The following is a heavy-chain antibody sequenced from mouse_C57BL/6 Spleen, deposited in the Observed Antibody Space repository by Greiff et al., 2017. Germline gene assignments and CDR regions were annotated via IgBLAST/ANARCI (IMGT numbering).Heavy chain of an antibody. J-gene: IGHJ3*01. V-gene: IGHV1-18*01. CDR1: GYTFTDYN. Sequence: VQLQQSGPELVKPGASVKIPCKASGYTFTDYNMDWVKQSHGKSLEWIGDINPNNGGTNYNQKFKGKATLTVDKSSRTAYMELRSLTSEDTAVYYCARSGSSGPWFAYWGQGTLVTVSA. D-gene: IGHD3-2*02. CDR2: INPNNGGT. CDR3: ARSGSSGPWFAY.